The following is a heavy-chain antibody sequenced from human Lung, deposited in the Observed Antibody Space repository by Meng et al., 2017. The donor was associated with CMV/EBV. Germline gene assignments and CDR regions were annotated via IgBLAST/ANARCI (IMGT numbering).Heavy chain of an antibody. CDR2: KSGKDGRK. CDR3: ARDFYDIAGHNYDCFDP. J-gene: IGHJ5*02. V-gene: IGHV1-18*01. CDR1: KRNG. D-gene: IGHD3-9*01. Sequence: KRNGRRREREGRGKGHERMGWKSGKDGRKKYEKRKKGRITMRTDKSTRTAYMELRSLRSDDTDVYFCARDFYDIAGHNYDCFDPWGQGTLVTVSS.